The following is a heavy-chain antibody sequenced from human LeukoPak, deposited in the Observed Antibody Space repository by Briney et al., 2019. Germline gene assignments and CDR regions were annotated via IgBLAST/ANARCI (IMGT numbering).Heavy chain of an antibody. V-gene: IGHV5-51*01. CDR3: ARPSHSGSYYHGFDY. CDR2: IYPGDSDT. D-gene: IGHD3-10*01. CDR1: GYSFINYW. J-gene: IGHJ4*02. Sequence: GESPRISCKGSGYSFINYWIGWVRQMPGKGLEWMGIIYPGDSDTRYSPSFQGQVTISADKSISTAYLQWSSLKASDTAMYYCARPSHSGSYYHGFDYWGQGTLVTVSS.